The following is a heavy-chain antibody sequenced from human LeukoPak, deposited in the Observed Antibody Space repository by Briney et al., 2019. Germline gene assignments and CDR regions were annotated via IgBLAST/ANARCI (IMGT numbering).Heavy chain of an antibody. Sequence: ASVKVSCKVSGYTLTELSMHWVRQAPGKGLEWMGGFDPEDGETIYAQKFQGRVTMTEDTSTDTAYMELSSLRSEDTAVYYCATAPSWGSTYYFDYWGQGTLVTASS. CDR1: GYTLTELS. CDR2: FDPEDGET. J-gene: IGHJ4*02. CDR3: ATAPSWGSTYYFDY. V-gene: IGHV1-24*01. D-gene: IGHD7-27*01.